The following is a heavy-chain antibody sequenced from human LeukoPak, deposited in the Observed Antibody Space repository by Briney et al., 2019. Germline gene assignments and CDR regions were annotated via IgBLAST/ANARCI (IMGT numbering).Heavy chain of an antibody. J-gene: IGHJ4*02. D-gene: IGHD3-10*01. Sequence: GVSLRLSRTASVFTVSINYMSGLRHSPGKGLEGVSLIYNDGSTYYADSVKGRLTIDRDNTKNTMYLQMNSVRAEDTAVYYCEREPDYYDSGSYGDNYWGQGTLVTVSS. CDR2: IYNDGST. V-gene: IGHV3-66*01. CDR1: VFTVSINY. CDR3: EREPDYYDSGSYGDNY.